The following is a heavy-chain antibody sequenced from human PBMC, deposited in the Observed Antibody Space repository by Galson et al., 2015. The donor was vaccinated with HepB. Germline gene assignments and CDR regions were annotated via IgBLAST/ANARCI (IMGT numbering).Heavy chain of an antibody. D-gene: IGHD5-24*01. V-gene: IGHV3-21*01. J-gene: IGHJ6*02. CDR3: ASHLRRPGDRWLQARGHSGFDV. Sequence: SLRLSCAASGFTFSTYSMDWVRQAPGKGLEWVSSISSSSSYIYYADSVKGRFTISRDNAKNSLYLQMNSLRAEDTAVYYCASHLRRPGDRWLQARGHSGFDVWGQGTPVTVSS. CDR1: GFTFSTYS. CDR2: ISSSSSYI.